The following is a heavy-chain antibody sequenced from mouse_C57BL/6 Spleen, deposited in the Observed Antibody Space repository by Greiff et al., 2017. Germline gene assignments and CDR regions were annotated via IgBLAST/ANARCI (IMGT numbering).Heavy chain of an antibody. J-gene: IGHJ1*03. D-gene: IGHD1-1*01. CDR2: IYPGDGDT. Sequence: VQLQQSGPELVKPGASVKISCKASGYAFSSSWMNWVKQRPGKGLEWIGRIYPGDGDTNYHGKFKGKATLTADKSSSTAYMQRSSLTSEDSAVYFCARSADNYYGSSDWYFDVWGTGTTVTVSS. CDR1: GYAFSSSW. V-gene: IGHV1-82*01. CDR3: ARSADNYYGSSDWYFDV.